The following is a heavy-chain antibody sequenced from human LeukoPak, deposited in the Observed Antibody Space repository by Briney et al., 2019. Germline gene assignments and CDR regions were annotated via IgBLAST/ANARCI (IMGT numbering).Heavy chain of an antibody. CDR2: ISRSSNTI. CDR3: ARDGEAAGNMDH. V-gene: IGHV3-48*04. CDR1: GFTFSSYG. J-gene: IGHJ4*02. Sequence: GRSLRLSYAASGFTFSSYGMHWVRQAPGKGLEWVSYISRSSNTIYYTDSVKGRFTISRDNTKNSLYLQMNSLRADDTAVYYCARDGEAAGNMDHWGQGILVTVSS. D-gene: IGHD6-13*01.